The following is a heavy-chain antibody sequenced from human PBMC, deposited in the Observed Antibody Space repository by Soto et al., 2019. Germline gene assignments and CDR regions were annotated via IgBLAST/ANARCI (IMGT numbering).Heavy chain of an antibody. J-gene: IGHJ5*02. D-gene: IGHD2-2*01. CDR3: AKLSCTSSTCYFPGWFDP. Sequence: QVQLQESGPGLVEPSETLSLTCTVSGDSISGGASFWSWIRQPPGKGLEWIANVYYSGSSYYNPSLKSRLTISVDTTKNQFSLQLKSMTAADTAVYYCAKLSCTSSTCYFPGWFDPWGQGTLVTVSS. V-gene: IGHV4-31*03. CDR2: VYYSGSS. CDR1: GDSISGGASF.